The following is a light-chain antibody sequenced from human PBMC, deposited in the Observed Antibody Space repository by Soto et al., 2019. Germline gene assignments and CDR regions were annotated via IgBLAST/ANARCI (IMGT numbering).Light chain of an antibody. CDR2: DAS. CDR3: QQYDLYWT. V-gene: IGKV1-5*01. Sequence: DIQMTQSPSTQSASVGDRVTITCRASQNVDKKLAWYQQKPGKAPKLLIFDASTLQTGVPLRFSGSGSGTEFSLSINGLQPDDFGTYFCQQYDLYWTFGQGTKVDIK. J-gene: IGKJ1*01. CDR1: QNVDKK.